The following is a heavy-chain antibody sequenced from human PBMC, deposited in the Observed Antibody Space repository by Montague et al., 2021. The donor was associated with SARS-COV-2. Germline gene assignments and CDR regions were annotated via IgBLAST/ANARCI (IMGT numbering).Heavy chain of an antibody. CDR3: ARCGQGYNWNPTGDY. CDR1: GYSFTSYW. V-gene: IGHV5-51*01. CDR2: IYPGDSDT. J-gene: IGHJ4*02. Sequence: QSGAEVKTPGESMKISCKGSGYSFTSYWIGWVRQMPGKGLEWMGIIYPGDSDTRYSPSFQGQVTISADKSISTAYLQWSSLKASDTAMYYCARCGQGYNWNPTGDYWGQGTLVTVSS. D-gene: IGHD1-20*01.